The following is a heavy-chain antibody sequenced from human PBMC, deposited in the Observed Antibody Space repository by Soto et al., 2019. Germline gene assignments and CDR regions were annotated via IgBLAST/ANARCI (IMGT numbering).Heavy chain of an antibody. D-gene: IGHD5-12*01. V-gene: IGHV4-59*08. CDR3: ARRSNLYGGYYFDY. CDR1: GGSISSYY. Sequence: SETLSLTCTVSGGSISSYYWSWIRQPPGKGLEWIGYIYYSGSTNYNPSLKSRVTISVDTSKNQFSLKLSSVTAADTAVYYCARRSNLYGGYYFDYWGQGTLATVSS. J-gene: IGHJ4*02. CDR2: IYYSGST.